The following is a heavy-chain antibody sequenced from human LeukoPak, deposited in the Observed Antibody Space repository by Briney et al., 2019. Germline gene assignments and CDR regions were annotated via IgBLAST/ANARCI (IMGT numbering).Heavy chain of an antibody. CDR1: GFTFSTYG. D-gene: IGHD3-3*01. CDR2: IRYDGGNK. Sequence: GGSLRLSCAASGFTFSTYGIHWVRQPPGKGLQWVAFIRYDGGNKYYADSVKGRFTISRDNSKNTLSLQMNSLSAEDTAVYYCAKEGRKFGVVIHYYYYMDVWGKGTTVTVSS. J-gene: IGHJ6*03. CDR3: AKEGRKFGVVIHYYYYMDV. V-gene: IGHV3-30*02.